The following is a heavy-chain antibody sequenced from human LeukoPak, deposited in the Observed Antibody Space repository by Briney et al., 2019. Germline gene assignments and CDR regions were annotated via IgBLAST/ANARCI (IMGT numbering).Heavy chain of an antibody. J-gene: IGHJ4*02. Sequence: SETLSLTCAVYGGSFSGYYWSWIRQPPGKGLEWIGEVNHSGSTNYNPSLKSRVTISVDTSKNQFSLKLSSVTAADTAVYYCARPQSGNSFDYWGQGTLVTVSS. CDR2: VNHSGST. CDR1: GGSFSGYY. CDR3: ARPQSGNSFDY. D-gene: IGHD4-23*01. V-gene: IGHV4-34*01.